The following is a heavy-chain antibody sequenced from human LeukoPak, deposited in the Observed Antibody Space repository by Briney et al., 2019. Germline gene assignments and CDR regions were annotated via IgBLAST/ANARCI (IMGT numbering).Heavy chain of an antibody. J-gene: IGHJ4*02. D-gene: IGHD2-2*01. V-gene: IGHV3-30-3*01. CDR1: GFTFSSYA. Sequence: GGSLRLSCAASGFTFSSYAMHWVRQAPGKGLEWVAVISYDGSNKYYADSVKGRFTISRDNSKNTLYLQMNSLRAEDTAVYYCARDTRGESDYWGQGTLVTVSS. CDR2: ISYDGSNK. CDR3: ARDTRGESDY.